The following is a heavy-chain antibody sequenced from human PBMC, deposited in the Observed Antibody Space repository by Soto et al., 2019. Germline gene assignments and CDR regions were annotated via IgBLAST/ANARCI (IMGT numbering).Heavy chain of an antibody. CDR2: IYYSGST. V-gene: IGHV4-59*01. CDR1: GGSISSYY. Sequence: SETLSLTCTVSGGSISSYYWSWIRQPPGKGLEWIGYIYYSGSTNYNPSLKGRVTISVDTSKNQFSLKLSSVTAADTAVYYCARTMVVVVAATPSDAFDIWGQGTMVTVSS. D-gene: IGHD2-15*01. J-gene: IGHJ3*02. CDR3: ARTMVVVVAATPSDAFDI.